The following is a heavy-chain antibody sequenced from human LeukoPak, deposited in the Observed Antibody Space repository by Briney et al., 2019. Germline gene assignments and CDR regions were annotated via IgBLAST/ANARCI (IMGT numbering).Heavy chain of an antibody. Sequence: GGSLRLSCAASGFTFSSYAMSWVRQAPGKGLEWVSGISGSGGSTYYADSVKGRFTISRDNSKNTLYLQMNSLRAEDTAVYYCAKLSHDYVWGSYRFDYWGQGTLVTVSS. V-gene: IGHV3-23*01. CDR3: AKLSHDYVWGSYRFDY. J-gene: IGHJ4*02. D-gene: IGHD3-16*02. CDR2: ISGSGGST. CDR1: GFTFSSYA.